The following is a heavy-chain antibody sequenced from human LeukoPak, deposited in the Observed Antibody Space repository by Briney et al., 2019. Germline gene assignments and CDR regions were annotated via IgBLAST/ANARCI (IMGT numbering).Heavy chain of an antibody. CDR2: IIPIFGTA. J-gene: IGHJ1*01. D-gene: IGHD3-10*01. CDR3: ARDEEHGGVWFGEFSLRYFQH. Sequence: GASVKVSCKASGGTFSSYAISWVRQAPGQGLEWMGGIIPIFGTANYAQKFQGRVTITADESTSTAYMELSSLRSEDTAVYYCARDEEHGGVWFGEFSLRYFQHWGQGTLVTVSS. V-gene: IGHV1-69*13. CDR1: GGTFSSYA.